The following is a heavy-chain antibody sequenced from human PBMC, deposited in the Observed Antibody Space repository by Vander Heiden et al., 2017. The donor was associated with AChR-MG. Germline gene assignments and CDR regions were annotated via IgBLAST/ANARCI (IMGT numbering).Heavy chain of an antibody. D-gene: IGHD2-15*01. CDR2: INHSGST. CDR3: ARVGGEGPDY. Sequence: KGLEWIGEINHSGSTNYNPSLKSRVTISVDTSKSQFSLKLSSVTAADTAVYYCARVGGEGPDYWGQGTLVTVSS. J-gene: IGHJ4*02. V-gene: IGHV4-34*01.